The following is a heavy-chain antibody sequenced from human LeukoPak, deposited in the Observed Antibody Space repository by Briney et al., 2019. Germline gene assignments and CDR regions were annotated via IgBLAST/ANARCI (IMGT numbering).Heavy chain of an antibody. J-gene: IGHJ4*02. CDR3: ARPHSSSWYVDY. CDR1: GGSISSSSYY. D-gene: IGHD6-13*01. Sequence: PSETLSLTCTVSGGSISSSSYYWGWIRQPPGKGLEWIGSIHYSGGTYYNPSLKSRVTISVDTSKNQFSLKLSSVTAADTAVYYCARPHSSSWYVDYWGQGTLVTVSS. V-gene: IGHV4-39*01. CDR2: IHYSGGT.